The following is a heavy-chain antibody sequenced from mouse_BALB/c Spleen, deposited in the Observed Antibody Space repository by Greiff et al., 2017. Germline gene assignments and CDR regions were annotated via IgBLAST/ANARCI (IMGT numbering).Heavy chain of an antibody. CDR3: ARGVRRDFYFDY. Sequence: VQLQESGAELVRPGTSVKISCKASGYAFTNYWLGWVKQRPGHGLEWIGDIYPGSGNTYYNEKFKGKATLTADKSSSTAYMQLSSLTSEDSAVYFCARGVRRDFYFDYWGQGTTLTVSS. D-gene: IGHD2-14*01. CDR2: IYPGSGNT. V-gene: IGHV1-63*01. J-gene: IGHJ2*01. CDR1: GYAFTNYW.